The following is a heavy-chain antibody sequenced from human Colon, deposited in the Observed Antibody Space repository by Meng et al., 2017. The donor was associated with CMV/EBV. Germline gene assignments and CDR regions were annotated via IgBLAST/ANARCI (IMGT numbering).Heavy chain of an antibody. CDR2: MDPGSGNS. J-gene: IGHJ4*02. Sequence: QVQLVQSGSEVKKPWAAVKVSCKASGYSFASYDLNWVRLTDGQGLEWVASMDPGSGNSTHAQRLQGRITLTRDTSTTTAYMELTNLRSEDTAVYFCARGNSWFVYWGQGTLVTVSS. CDR3: ARGNSWFVY. CDR1: GYSFASYD. V-gene: IGHV1-8*01. D-gene: IGHD3-10*01.